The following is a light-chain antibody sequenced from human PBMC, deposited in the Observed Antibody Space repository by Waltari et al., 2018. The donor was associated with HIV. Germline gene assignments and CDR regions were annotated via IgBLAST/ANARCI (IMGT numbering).Light chain of an antibody. V-gene: IGLV3-25*03. J-gene: IGLJ2*01. CDR3: QSADITGTLGV. Sequence: SYELAQPPSVSVSPGQTARLTCSGDALPRQFVYWYQQKPGQAPIVVIYKDSERPSGIPERFSCFISGTTATLTISAVQAEDEADYYCQSADITGTLGVFGGGTRLTV. CDR2: KDS. CDR1: ALPRQF.